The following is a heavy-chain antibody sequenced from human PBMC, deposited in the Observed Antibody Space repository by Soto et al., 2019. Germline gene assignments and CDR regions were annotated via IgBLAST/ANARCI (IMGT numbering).Heavy chain of an antibody. CDR1: GGSIGSYH. D-gene: IGHD4-17*01. J-gene: IGHJ4*02. Sequence: QVLLQESGPGQVKPSETLSLTCTVSGGSIGSYHWSWVRQPPGKGLEWIASVYYTGTTNYNPSLGSRVTISIDAPENQISLKLTSVTAADMAFYYCARDTVLTGMFDFWGQGTLVTVSS. V-gene: IGHV4-59*01. CDR2: VYYTGTT. CDR3: ARDTVLTGMFDF.